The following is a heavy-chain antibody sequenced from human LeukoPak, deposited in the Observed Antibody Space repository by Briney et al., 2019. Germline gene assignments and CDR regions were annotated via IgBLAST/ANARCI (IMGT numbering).Heavy chain of an antibody. D-gene: IGHD3-10*01. CDR1: GFTFSSYP. V-gene: IGHV3-64*01. CDR3: ARDSGLDF. CDR2: ISGNGHNT. J-gene: IGHJ4*02. Sequence: GGSLSLSCAASGFTFSSYPMHWVRQAPGKGLEYVSAISGNGHNTYYTKSVRGRFTISRDNSKNTLFLQMGSLRAEDMAVYYCARDSGLDFWGQGTLVTVSS.